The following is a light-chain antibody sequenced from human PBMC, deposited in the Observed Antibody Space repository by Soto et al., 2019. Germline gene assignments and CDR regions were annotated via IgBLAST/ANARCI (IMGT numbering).Light chain of an antibody. Sequence: QSALTQPASVSVSPGQSITISCTGTSNDIGSYNYVSWYQQHPGRAPKLLISEVSNRPSGVSNRFSGSKSGNTASLTISGRQAEDEADYYCNSYTSSRTRVFGGGTKLTVL. V-gene: IGLV2-14*01. CDR3: NSYTSSRTRV. CDR1: SNDIGSYNY. J-gene: IGLJ2*01. CDR2: EVS.